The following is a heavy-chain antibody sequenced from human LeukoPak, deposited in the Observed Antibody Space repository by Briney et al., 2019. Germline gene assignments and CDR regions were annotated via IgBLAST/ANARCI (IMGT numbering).Heavy chain of an antibody. CDR1: GFTFSSYS. CDR3: ARDPSGGDY. Sequence: GGSLRLSCAASGFTFSSYSMNWVRQAPGKGLEWVSSISSRSSYIYYADSVKGRFTISRDDAKNSLYLQMNSLRAEDTAVYYCARDPSGGDYWGQGTLVTVSS. J-gene: IGHJ4*02. V-gene: IGHV3-21*01. D-gene: IGHD4-23*01. CDR2: ISSRSSYI.